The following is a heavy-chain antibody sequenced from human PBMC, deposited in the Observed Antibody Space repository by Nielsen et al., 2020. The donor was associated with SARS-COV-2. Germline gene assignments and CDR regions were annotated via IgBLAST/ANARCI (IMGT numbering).Heavy chain of an antibody. CDR3: TTAPYYYYYGMDV. CDR2: IKSKTDGGTT. J-gene: IGHJ6*02. Sequence: GESLKISCAASGFTFSNAWMSWVRQAPGKGLEWVGRIKSKTDGGTTDYAAPVKGRFTISRDDSKNTLYLQMNSLKTEDTAVYYCTTAPYYYYYGMDVWGQGTTVTVSS. V-gene: IGHV3-15*01. CDR1: GFTFSNAW.